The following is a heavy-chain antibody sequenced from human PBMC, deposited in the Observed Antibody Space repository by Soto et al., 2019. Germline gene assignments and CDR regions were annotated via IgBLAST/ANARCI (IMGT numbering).Heavy chain of an antibody. CDR3: APAGAAAGTSRQYYYGMDV. J-gene: IGHJ6*02. D-gene: IGHD6-13*01. Sequence: QVQLVQSGAEVKKPGASVKVSCKASGGTFSSYAISWVRQAPGQGLEWIGGIIPIFGTANNAQRFQGRVTITADETTSTAYMELSSLRSEDTAVYYCAPAGAAAGTSRQYYYGMDVWGQGTTVIVSS. CDR2: IIPIFGTA. V-gene: IGHV1-69*01. CDR1: GGTFSSYA.